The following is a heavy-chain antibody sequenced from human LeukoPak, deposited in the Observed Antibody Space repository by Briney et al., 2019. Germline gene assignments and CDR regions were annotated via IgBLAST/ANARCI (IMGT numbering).Heavy chain of an antibody. J-gene: IGHJ4*02. D-gene: IGHD1-26*01. V-gene: IGHV4-34*01. CDR2: INHSGST. Sequence: SETMSLTCAVYGGSFSGYYWSWLRQPPGKGLEWIGEINHSGSTNYNPSLKSRVTISVDTSKNQFSLKLSSVTAADTAVYYCARGPRGSGSYYVRNYFDYWGQGTLVTVSS. CDR1: GGSFSGYY. CDR3: ARGPRGSGSYYVRNYFDY.